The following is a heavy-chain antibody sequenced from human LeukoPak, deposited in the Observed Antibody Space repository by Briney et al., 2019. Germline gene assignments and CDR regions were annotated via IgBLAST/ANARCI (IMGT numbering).Heavy chain of an antibody. CDR3: ARARGPMVRGVLDY. CDR1: GGSISSGDYY. CDR2: IYYSGST. D-gene: IGHD3-10*01. V-gene: IGHV4-30-4*01. Sequence: SETLSLTCTVSGGSISSGDYYWSWIRQPPGKGLEWIGYIYYSGSTYYNPSLKSRVTISVDTSKNQFSMKLSSVTAADTAVYYCARARGPMVRGVLDYWGQGTLVTVSS. J-gene: IGHJ4*02.